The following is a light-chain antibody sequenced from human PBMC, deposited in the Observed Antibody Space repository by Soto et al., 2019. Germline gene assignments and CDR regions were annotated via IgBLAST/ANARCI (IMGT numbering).Light chain of an antibody. J-gene: IGKJ2*01. CDR3: QQYNSYLYT. CDR1: QSVRTN. V-gene: IGKV3-15*01. Sequence: EVVLTQSPATLSVSAGGTVTLSCRASQSVRTNVAWYQQIPGQAPRLLVYGASTRATGVPARFTGSGSGIEFSLTISSLLSEDSAFYYCQQYNSYLYTFGQGTKLEIK. CDR2: GAS.